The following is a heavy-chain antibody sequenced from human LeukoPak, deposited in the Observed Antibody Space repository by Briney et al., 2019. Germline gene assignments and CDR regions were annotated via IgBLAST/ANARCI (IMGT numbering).Heavy chain of an antibody. V-gene: IGHV4-31*03. J-gene: IGHJ6*02. Sequence: SETLSLTCTVSGGSISSGGYYWSWIRQHPGKGLEWIGYIYYSGSTYYNPSLKSRVTISVDTSKNQFSLKLSSVTAADTAVYYCARVNTAIIYGMDVWGQGTTVTVSS. CDR1: GGSISSGGYY. CDR3: ARVNTAIIYGMDV. D-gene: IGHD5-18*01. CDR2: IYYSGST.